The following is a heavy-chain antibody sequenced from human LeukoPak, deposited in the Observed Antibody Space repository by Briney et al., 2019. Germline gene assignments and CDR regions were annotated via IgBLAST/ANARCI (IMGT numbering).Heavy chain of an antibody. V-gene: IGHV5-51*01. Sequence: GESLKISCKGSGYSFTSYSIGWVRQMPGKGLEWMGIIYPGDSDTRYSPSFQGQVTISADKSISAAYLQWSSLKASDTAMYYCARLPGSGSPNWGGDPWGQGTLVTVSS. CDR1: GYSFTSYS. CDR2: IYPGDSDT. J-gene: IGHJ5*02. D-gene: IGHD3-10*01. CDR3: ARLPGSGSPNWGGDP.